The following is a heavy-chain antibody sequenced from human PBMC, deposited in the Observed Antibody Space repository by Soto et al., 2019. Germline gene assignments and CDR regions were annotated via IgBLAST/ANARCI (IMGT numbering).Heavy chain of an antibody. D-gene: IGHD4-17*01. Sequence: GESLKISCKGSGYSFTSYWIGWVRQMPGKGLEWMGIIYPGDSDTRYSPSFQGQVTISADKSISTAYLQWSSLKASDTAMYYCARPEWGYDYGDGRGFEGENDAFDIWGQGTMVTVSS. CDR1: GYSFTSYW. V-gene: IGHV5-51*01. CDR2: IYPGDSDT. CDR3: ARPEWGYDYGDGRGFEGENDAFDI. J-gene: IGHJ3*02.